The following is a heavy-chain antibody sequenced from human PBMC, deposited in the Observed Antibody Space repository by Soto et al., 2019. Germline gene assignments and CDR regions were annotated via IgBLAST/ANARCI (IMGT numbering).Heavy chain of an antibody. D-gene: IGHD6-13*01. CDR1: GLTFSRYS. Sequence: RSLRLSCAASGLTFSRYSMNSVCQAPGKGLEWVSSISSSSSYIYYADSVKGRFTISRDNAKNSLYLQMNSLRAEDTAVYYWAGIAAAGISVWGQGTLVTVFS. CDR2: ISSSSSYI. J-gene: IGHJ4*02. CDR3: AGIAAAGISV. V-gene: IGHV3-21*01.